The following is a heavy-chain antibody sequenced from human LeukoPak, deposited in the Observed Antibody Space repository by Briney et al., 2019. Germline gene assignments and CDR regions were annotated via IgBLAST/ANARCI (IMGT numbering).Heavy chain of an antibody. V-gene: IGHV1-69*05. Sequence: SSVKVSCKASGGTFSSYAISWVRQVPGQGLEWMGGIIPIFGTANYAQKFQGRVTITTDESTSTAYMELSSLRSEDTAVYYCASLTSGSYTNWFDPWGQGTLVTVSS. CDR1: GGTFSSYA. CDR2: IIPIFGTA. J-gene: IGHJ5*02. CDR3: ASLTSGSYTNWFDP. D-gene: IGHD3-10*01.